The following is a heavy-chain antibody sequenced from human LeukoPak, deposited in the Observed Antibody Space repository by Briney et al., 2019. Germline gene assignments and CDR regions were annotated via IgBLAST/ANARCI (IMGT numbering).Heavy chain of an antibody. J-gene: IGHJ5*02. V-gene: IGHV1-69*13. CDR3: ARGLLAAGPSPSWFDP. CDR2: ISPIFGTA. Sequence: ASVKVSCKASGGTFSSYAINWVRQAPGQGLEWMGGISPIFGTANYAQKFQGRVTITADESTSTAYMELSSLRSEDTAVYYCARGLLAAGPSPSWFDPWGQGTLVTVSS. D-gene: IGHD6-13*01. CDR1: GGTFSSYA.